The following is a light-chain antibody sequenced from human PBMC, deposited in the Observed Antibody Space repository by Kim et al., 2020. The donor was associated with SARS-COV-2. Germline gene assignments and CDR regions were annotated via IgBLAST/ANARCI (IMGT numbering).Light chain of an antibody. Sequence: EIVLTQSPATLSLSPGERATLSCRASQSVSIYLAWYQQKPGQAPRLLIYDASNRASGIPARFIGSGSGTDFSLTISSLEPEDFAVYYCKQRNNWPLTFGGRTKVDIK. V-gene: IGKV3-11*01. J-gene: IGKJ4*01. CDR1: QSVSIY. CDR3: KQRNNWPLT. CDR2: DAS.